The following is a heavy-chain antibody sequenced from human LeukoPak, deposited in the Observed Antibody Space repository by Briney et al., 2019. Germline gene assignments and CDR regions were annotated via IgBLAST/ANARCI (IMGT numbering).Heavy chain of an antibody. V-gene: IGHV4-39*01. CDR1: AGSISSHY. Sequence: SETLSLTCTVAAGSISSHYGGCIRQPPGKGLEWIGSIYYSGSTYYNPSLKSRVTISVDTSKNQFSLKLSSVTASDTAVYYCARQGWFGELLSPLDYWGQGTLGTVSS. J-gene: IGHJ4*02. D-gene: IGHD3-10*01. CDR2: IYYSGST. CDR3: ARQGWFGELLSPLDY.